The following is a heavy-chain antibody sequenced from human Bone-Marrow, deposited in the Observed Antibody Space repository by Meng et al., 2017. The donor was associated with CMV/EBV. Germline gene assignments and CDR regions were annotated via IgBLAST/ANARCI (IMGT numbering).Heavy chain of an antibody. CDR3: ARWRGSTSLDY. Sequence: GESLKISCAASGFTFSNSWMTWVRQAPGKGLEWVANIKQDGNEKYYLDSVKGRFTISRDNAKNSLYLQMNSLRAEDTAVYYCARWRGSTSLDYWGQGTLVAVSS. D-gene: IGHD2-2*01. J-gene: IGHJ4*02. CDR2: IKQDGNEK. CDR1: GFTFSNSW. V-gene: IGHV3-7*01.